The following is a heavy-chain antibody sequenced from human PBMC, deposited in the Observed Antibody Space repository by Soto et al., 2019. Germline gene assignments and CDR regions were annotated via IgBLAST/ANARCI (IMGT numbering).Heavy chain of an antibody. D-gene: IGHD2-2*01. CDR3: ARDRSLPAAPDDAFDI. V-gene: IGHV4-31*11. J-gene: IGHJ3*02. CDR2: ISYSGNT. CDR1: GGSISSGGYY. Sequence: RSETLSLTCAVSGGSISSGGYYWSWIRQHPGKGLEWIGYISYSGNTYYKPSLKTRLTISVDTSKNQFSLRLTSVTAADTGVYYCARDRSLPAAPDDAFDIWGQGTMVTVSS.